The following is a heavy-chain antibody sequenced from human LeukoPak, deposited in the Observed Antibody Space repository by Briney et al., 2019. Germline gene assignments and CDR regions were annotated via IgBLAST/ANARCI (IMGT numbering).Heavy chain of an antibody. J-gene: IGHJ6*03. Sequence: SETLSLTCTVSRGSISSYYWTWIRQPPGKGLEWIGYIYYSGSTNYNPSLKSRVTISLDTSKNQFSLKLSSVTAAVTAVYYCARGDGYNSYYYYMDVWGKGTTVTVSS. V-gene: IGHV4-59*01. CDR3: ARGDGYNSYYYYMDV. CDR2: IYYSGST. CDR1: RGSISSYY. D-gene: IGHD5-24*01.